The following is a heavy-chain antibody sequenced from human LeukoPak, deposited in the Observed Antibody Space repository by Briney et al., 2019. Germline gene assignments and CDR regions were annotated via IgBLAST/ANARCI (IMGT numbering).Heavy chain of an antibody. Sequence: ASVKVSCKASGYTFTSYGISWVRQAPGQGLEWMGWISAYNGNTNYAQKLQGRVTMTTDTSTSTAYMELRSLRSDDTAVYYCARDRKYYGSGSYSPDYWGQGTLVTVSS. D-gene: IGHD3-10*01. J-gene: IGHJ4*02. CDR2: ISAYNGNT. CDR3: ARDRKYYGSGSYSPDY. V-gene: IGHV1-18*04. CDR1: GYTFTSYG.